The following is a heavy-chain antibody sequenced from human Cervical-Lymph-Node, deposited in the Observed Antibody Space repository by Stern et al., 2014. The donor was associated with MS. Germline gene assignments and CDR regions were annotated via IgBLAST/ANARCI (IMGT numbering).Heavy chain of an antibody. V-gene: IGHV4-31*03. CDR1: GGSISSGGYY. CDR2: IYYSGST. J-gene: IGHJ4*02. D-gene: IGHD6-19*01. Sequence: QVQLQESGPGLVKPSQTLSLTCTVSGGSISSGGYYWSWIRQHPGKGLEWIGYIYYSGSTYYNPSLKSRVTISVDTSKNQFSLKLSSVTAADTAVYYCARTRTSYSSGWYPFDYWGQGTLVTVSS. CDR3: ARTRTSYSSGWYPFDY.